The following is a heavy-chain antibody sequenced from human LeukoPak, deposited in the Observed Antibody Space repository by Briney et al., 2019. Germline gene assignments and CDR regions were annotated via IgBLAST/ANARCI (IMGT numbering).Heavy chain of an antibody. Sequence: SRTLSLTCAISGDSVSSNSAAWNWIRQSPSRGLEWLGRTYYRSKWYDDYAVSVRSRITINPDTSKNQFSLQLKSVTPEDTAVYYCARAIRPYSGYDYWGQGTPVTVSS. D-gene: IGHD5-12*01. CDR2: TYYRSKWYD. J-gene: IGHJ4*02. V-gene: IGHV6-1*01. CDR3: ARAIRPYSGYDY. CDR1: GDSVSSNSAA.